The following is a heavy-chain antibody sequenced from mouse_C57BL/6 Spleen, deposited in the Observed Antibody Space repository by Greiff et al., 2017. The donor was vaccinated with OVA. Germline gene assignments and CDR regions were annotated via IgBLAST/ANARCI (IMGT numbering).Heavy chain of an antibody. V-gene: IGHV5-4*01. Sequence: EVQGVESGGGLVKPGGSLKLSCAASGFTFSSYAMSWVRQTPEKRLEWVATISDGGSYTYYPDNVKGRFTISRDNAKNNLYLQMSHLKSEDTAMYYCARARLLPGYFDVWGTGTTVTVSS. CDR3: ARARLLPGYFDV. CDR1: GFTFSSYA. CDR2: ISDGGSYT. J-gene: IGHJ1*03. D-gene: IGHD2-10*01.